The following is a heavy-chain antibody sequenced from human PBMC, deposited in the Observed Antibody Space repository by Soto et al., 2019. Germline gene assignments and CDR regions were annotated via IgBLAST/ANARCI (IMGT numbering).Heavy chain of an antibody. J-gene: IGHJ3*01. CDR3: ARDQLYYNDISGRPLNAFDV. Sequence: PGGSLRLSCASSGFTFSSYAMSLVRQAPGKGLEWVSAISGSGGSTYYADSVKGRFTISRDNAKNSLYLQMNSLRAEDTAVYYCARDQLYYNDISGRPLNAFDVWGQGTMVTVSS. CDR2: ISGSGGST. CDR1: GFTFSSYA. D-gene: IGHD3-22*01. V-gene: IGHV3-23*01.